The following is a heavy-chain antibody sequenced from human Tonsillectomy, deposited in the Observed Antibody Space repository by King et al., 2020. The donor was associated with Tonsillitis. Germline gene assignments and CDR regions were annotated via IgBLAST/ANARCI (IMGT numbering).Heavy chain of an antibody. J-gene: IGHJ4*02. CDR2: ISYSGST. Sequence: MQLQESGPGLVKPSETLSLACSVSGGSISSGSYYWSWIRQHPGKGLEWIGYISYSGSTYYNLSLKSRVTISVDTSKNQFSLKLTSVTAADTAVYYCARDQGLSGYEFDYWGQGTLVAVSS. D-gene: IGHD5-12*01. V-gene: IGHV4-30-4*08. CDR3: ARDQGLSGYEFDY. CDR1: GGSISSGSYY.